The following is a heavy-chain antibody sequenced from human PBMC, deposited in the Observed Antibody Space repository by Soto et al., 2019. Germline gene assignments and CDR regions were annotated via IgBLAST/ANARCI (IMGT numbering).Heavy chain of an antibody. V-gene: IGHV4-34*01. Sequence: SETLSLTCAVYGGSFSGYYWSWIRQPPGKGLEWIGEINHSGSTNYNPSLKSRVTISVDTSKNQFSLKLSSVTAADTAVYYCARGRPRVGAPFDHWGQGTLVTVSS. CDR2: INHSGST. J-gene: IGHJ4*02. CDR1: GGSFSGYY. CDR3: ARGRPRVGAPFDH. D-gene: IGHD1-26*01.